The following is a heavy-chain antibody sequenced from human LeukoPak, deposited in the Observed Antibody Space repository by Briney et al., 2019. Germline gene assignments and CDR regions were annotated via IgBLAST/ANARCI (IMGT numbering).Heavy chain of an antibody. CDR1: RYTFTSYD. Sequence: GASVKVSCKDSRYTFTSYDIDWVRQATGQGLEWMGWMNPNSGNTDYAQKFQGRVAMTRNTAISTAYMELSSLTSEDTAVYYCARVPRRGDRFDPWGQGTLVTVSS. CDR2: MNPNSGNT. J-gene: IGHJ5*02. V-gene: IGHV1-8*01. D-gene: IGHD2-2*01. CDR3: ARVPRRGDRFDP.